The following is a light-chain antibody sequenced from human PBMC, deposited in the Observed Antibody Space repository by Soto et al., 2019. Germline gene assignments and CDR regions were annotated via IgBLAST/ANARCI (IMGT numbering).Light chain of an antibody. V-gene: IGLV2-14*01. CDR3: SSYTSSSTPYV. CDR2: DVS. CDR1: SSDVGAYNY. J-gene: IGLJ1*01. Sequence: QSVLTQPASVSGSPGQLITISCTGTSSDVGAYNYVSWYQQQPGKVPKLMIYDVSNRPSGVSNRFSGSKSGNTASLTISGLQAEDEADYYCSSYTSSSTPYVFGPGTKVTVL.